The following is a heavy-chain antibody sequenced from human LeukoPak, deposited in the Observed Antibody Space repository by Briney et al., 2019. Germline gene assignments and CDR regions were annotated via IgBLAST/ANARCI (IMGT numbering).Heavy chain of an antibody. Sequence: PGGFLRLSCAASGLTFSSYAMSWVRQAPGKGLEWVSAISGSGGSTYYADSVKGRFTISRDNSKNTLYLQMNSLRAEDTAVYYCAKDGRYYDFWSGYLDSNWFDPWGQGTLVTVSS. V-gene: IGHV3-23*01. CDR3: AKDGRYYDFWSGYLDSNWFDP. CDR1: GLTFSSYA. CDR2: ISGSGGST. D-gene: IGHD3-3*01. J-gene: IGHJ5*02.